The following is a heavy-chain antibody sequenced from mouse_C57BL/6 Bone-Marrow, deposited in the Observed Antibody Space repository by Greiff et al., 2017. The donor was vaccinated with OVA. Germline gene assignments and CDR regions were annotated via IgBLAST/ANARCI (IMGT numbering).Heavy chain of an antibody. Sequence: VQLKESVAELVRPGASVKLSCTASGFNIKNTYMHWVKQRPEQGLEWIGRIDPANGNTKYAPKFQGKATITADTSSNTAYLQLSSLTSEDTAIYYCARGLRRDQGYFDVWGTGTTVTVSS. D-gene: IGHD1-2*01. CDR3: ARGLRRDQGYFDV. CDR2: IDPANGNT. J-gene: IGHJ1*03. V-gene: IGHV14-3*01. CDR1: GFNIKNTY.